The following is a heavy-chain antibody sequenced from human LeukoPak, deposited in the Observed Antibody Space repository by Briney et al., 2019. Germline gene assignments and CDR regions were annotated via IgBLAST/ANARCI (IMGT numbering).Heavy chain of an antibody. CDR1: GGSISSYY. D-gene: IGHD6-19*01. Sequence: SETLPLTCTVSGGSISSYYWSWLRQPPGKGLEWIGYIYYSGSTNYNPSLKSRVTISVDTSKNQFSLKLSSVTAADTAVYYCARGAVAADFDYWGQGTLVTVSS. J-gene: IGHJ4*02. CDR3: ARGAVAADFDY. V-gene: IGHV4-59*01. CDR2: IYYSGST.